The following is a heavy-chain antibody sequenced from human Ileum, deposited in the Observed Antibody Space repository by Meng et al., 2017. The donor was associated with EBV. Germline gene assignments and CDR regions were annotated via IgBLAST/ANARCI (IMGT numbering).Heavy chain of an antibody. CDR2: IYDSGST. CDR1: GGCISRSNW. D-gene: IGHD6-19*01. J-gene: IGHJ4*02. V-gene: IGHV4-4*02. CDR3: ARVGQWLPIDY. Sequence: QGAGPGVVNPAGTLSRTCAVSGGCISRSNWVIWFRQPPGKGLEWIGEIYDSGSTNQNQCLKSRVTISVDKSKDQFSLNLSSVTAADTAVYYCARVGQWLPIDYWGQGTLVTVSS.